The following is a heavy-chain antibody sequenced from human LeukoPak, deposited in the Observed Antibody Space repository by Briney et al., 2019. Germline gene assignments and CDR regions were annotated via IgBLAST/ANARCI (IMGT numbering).Heavy chain of an antibody. CDR1: GGTFSSYA. CDR3: ARGRTIFGVVTIPDAFDI. Sequence: SVKVSCKASGGTFSSYAISWVRQAPGQGLEWVGGIIPIFGTANYAQKFQGRVTITADESTSTAHMGLSSLRSEDTAVYYCARGRTIFGVVTIPDAFDIWGQGTMVTVSS. D-gene: IGHD3-3*01. J-gene: IGHJ3*02. CDR2: IIPIFGTA. V-gene: IGHV1-69*13.